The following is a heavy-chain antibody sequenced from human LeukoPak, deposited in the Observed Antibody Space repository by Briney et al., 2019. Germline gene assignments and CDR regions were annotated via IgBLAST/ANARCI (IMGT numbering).Heavy chain of an antibody. CDR1: GFTFSNYA. V-gene: IGHV3-23*01. CDR2: ISDSGVTA. CDR3: ANLNAPYWGNFDY. J-gene: IGHJ4*02. Sequence: GGSLRLSCAASGFTFSNYAMSWVRQAPGQGLDWVSAISDSGVTAYYADSVKGRFTISRDNSKSTLYLQMNSLRAEDTAMYYCANLNAPYWGNFDYWGQGTLVTVSS. D-gene: IGHD3-16*01.